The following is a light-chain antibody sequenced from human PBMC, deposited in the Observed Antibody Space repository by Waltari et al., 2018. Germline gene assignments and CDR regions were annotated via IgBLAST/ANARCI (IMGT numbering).Light chain of an antibody. CDR3: SSESSDKVVL. CDR2: DVS. V-gene: IGLV2-14*03. Sequence: QSALTQPASVSGSPGQSVSISCTGTSRDVGDSNFCSWFQDRPGQGPKVIIYDVSDRPSGVPARFSGSKSGNTASLAISGLQAEDEADYYCSSESSDKVVLFGGGTKVTVL. J-gene: IGLJ3*02. CDR1: SRDVGDSNF.